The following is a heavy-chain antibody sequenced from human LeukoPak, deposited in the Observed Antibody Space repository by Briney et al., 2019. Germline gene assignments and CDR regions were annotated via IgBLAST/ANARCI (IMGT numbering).Heavy chain of an antibody. CDR1: GFTFSNYE. CDR2: ISSSSSYI. Sequence: GGSLRLSCAASGFTFSNYEMNWVRQAPGKGLQWVSSISSSSSYISYADSVKGRFTISRDNAKNSLYLQMNSLRAEDTAVYYCARGGFDYWGQGTLVTVSS. J-gene: IGHJ4*02. CDR3: ARGGFDY. V-gene: IGHV3-21*01.